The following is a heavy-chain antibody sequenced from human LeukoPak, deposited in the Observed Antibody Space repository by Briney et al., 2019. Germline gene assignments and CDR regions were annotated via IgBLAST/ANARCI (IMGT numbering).Heavy chain of an antibody. CDR2: ISGSGGST. CDR3: AKVGTSGYSSSWYRPLLDY. CDR1: GFTFSSYA. D-gene: IGHD6-13*01. J-gene: IGHJ4*02. Sequence: GGSLRLSCAASGFTFSSYAMGWVRQAPGKGLEWVSAISGSGGSTYYADSVKGRFTISRDNSKNTLYLQMNSLRAEDTAVYYCAKVGTSGYSSSWYRPLLDYWGQGTLVTVSS. V-gene: IGHV3-23*01.